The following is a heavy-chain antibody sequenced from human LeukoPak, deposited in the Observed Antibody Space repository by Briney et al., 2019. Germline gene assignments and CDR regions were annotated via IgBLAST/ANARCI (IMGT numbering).Heavy chain of an antibody. CDR1: GFTFSSYA. Sequence: GGSLRLSCAVSGFTFSSYAMRWVRQAPGKGLEWVSVISGSAGCTYYADSVKGRFTISRDNSKNTLYLQMNSLRAEDTAVYYCAKDISGNQGFDYWGQGTLVTVSS. V-gene: IGHV3-23*01. J-gene: IGHJ4*02. D-gene: IGHD6-19*01. CDR2: ISGSAGCT. CDR3: AKDISGNQGFDY.